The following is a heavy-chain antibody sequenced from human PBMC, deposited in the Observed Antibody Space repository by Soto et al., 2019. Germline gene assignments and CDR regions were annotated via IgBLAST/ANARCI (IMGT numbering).Heavy chain of an antibody. D-gene: IGHD6-6*01. CDR3: ARTRSFTLGFYYDGMHX. CDR1: GYSFASYW. CDR2: IYPGDSDT. V-gene: IGHV5-51*01. Sequence: GEALKITWQGSGYSFASYWIGWVRQMPGKDLELMVIIYPGDSDTRYSTSFQGQVTISADKYIRTAYLQWTSLKASDTALYYCARTRSFTLGFYYDGMHXWGQGTTVTVS. J-gene: IGHJ6*02.